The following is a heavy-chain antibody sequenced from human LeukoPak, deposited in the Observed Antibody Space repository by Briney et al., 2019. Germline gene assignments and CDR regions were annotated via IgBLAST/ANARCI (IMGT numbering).Heavy chain of an antibody. D-gene: IGHD5-18*01. Sequence: SETLSLTCTVSGGSISSYYWSWIRQPPGKGLEWIGYIYYSGSTNYNPSLKSRVTISVDTSKNQFSLKLSSVTAADTAVYYCARSGYSYPPTDMDVWGKGTTVTVSS. CDR1: GGSISSYY. V-gene: IGHV4-59*01. CDR3: ARSGYSYPPTDMDV. J-gene: IGHJ6*03. CDR2: IYYSGST.